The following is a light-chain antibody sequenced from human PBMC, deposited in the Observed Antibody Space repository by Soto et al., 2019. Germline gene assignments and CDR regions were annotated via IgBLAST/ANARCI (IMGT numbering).Light chain of an antibody. CDR2: LGS. V-gene: IGKV2-28*01. Sequence: IVMTPSPLPVTPGEPASISCRSSQSLLHNNGNNYLDWYVQTPGQPPQLLIYLGSNRASGVPDRFRGSGSGTDFTLKISRVEAEDVGVYYCMQALQSPGTFGQGTKVEI. J-gene: IGKJ1*01. CDR3: MQALQSPGT. CDR1: QSLLHNNGNNY.